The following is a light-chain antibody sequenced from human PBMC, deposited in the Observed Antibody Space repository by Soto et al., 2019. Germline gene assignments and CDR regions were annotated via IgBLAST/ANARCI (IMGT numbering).Light chain of an antibody. CDR1: SSDIGAYNY. V-gene: IGLV2-14*01. CDR3: SSYSSSGTPVI. J-gene: IGLJ2*01. CDR2: EVS. Sequence: QSALTQPASVSGSPGQSITISCTGTSSDIGAYNYVSWYQQHPGKAPKLMIFEVSNWPSGVSNRFSGSKSGNTASLTISGLLAEDEADYYCSSYSSSGTPVIFGGGTKLTVL.